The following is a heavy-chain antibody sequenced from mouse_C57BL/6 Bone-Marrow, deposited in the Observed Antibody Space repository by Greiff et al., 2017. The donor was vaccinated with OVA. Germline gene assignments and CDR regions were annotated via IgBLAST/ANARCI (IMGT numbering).Heavy chain of an antibody. Sequence: EVQLQQSGAELVKPGASVKLSCTASGFNITDYYMHWVKQRTEQGLEWIGRIDPEDGAPKYAPTFQGKATQTADPSSNTAYLQLSSLTSEDTSVYYCARRDWDLFDYWGQGTTLTVSS. CDR1: GFNITDYY. CDR2: IDPEDGAP. J-gene: IGHJ2*01. D-gene: IGHD4-1*01. V-gene: IGHV14-2*01. CDR3: ARRDWDLFDY.